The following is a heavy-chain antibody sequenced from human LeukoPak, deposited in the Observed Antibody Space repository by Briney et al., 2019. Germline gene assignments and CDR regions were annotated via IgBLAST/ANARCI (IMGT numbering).Heavy chain of an antibody. CDR2: ISGSGTEI. V-gene: IGHV3-21*01. CDR1: GFTFSSYS. D-gene: IGHD3-10*01. J-gene: IGHJ4*02. Sequence: SGGSLRLSCAASGFTFSSYSMNWVRQAPGKGLEWVSYISGSGTEIYYADSVKGRFTISRDNAKNALYLQMNSLSAEDTAVYYCARVSGTYYKGHLDYWGQGTLVTVSS. CDR3: ARVSGTYYKGHLDY.